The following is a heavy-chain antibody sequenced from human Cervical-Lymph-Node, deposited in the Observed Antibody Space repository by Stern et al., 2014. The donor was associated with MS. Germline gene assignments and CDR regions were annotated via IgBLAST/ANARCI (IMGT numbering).Heavy chain of an antibody. V-gene: IGHV1-2*04. CDR2: INPKPGGT. J-gene: IGHJ4*01. CDR1: DYPFTDYY. Sequence: QVQLVQSGAEVKKPGASVKVSCKASDYPFTDYYLHWVRQAPGQGLEWMGWINPKPGGTKSAKKFQGWVTMTRDTSISTACMELRRLNPHDTAVYYCAAKEYPFLEYWGQGTLVTVSS. D-gene: IGHD2/OR15-2a*01. CDR3: AAKEYPFLEY.